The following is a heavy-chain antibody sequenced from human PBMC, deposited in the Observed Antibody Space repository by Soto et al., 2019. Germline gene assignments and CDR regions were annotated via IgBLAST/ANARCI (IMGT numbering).Heavy chain of an antibody. CDR1: GYSFTSYD. Sequence: GASVKVSCKASGYSFTSYDINWLRQATGQGLEWMGWMNPNSGNTDYGQNFQGRVTMTRDTSTRTAYMELSSLRSEDTAVYFCARSSFLIPVADHWGQGTLVTVSS. CDR2: MNPNSGNT. CDR3: ARSSFLIPVADH. D-gene: IGHD6-19*01. V-gene: IGHV1-8*01. J-gene: IGHJ4*02.